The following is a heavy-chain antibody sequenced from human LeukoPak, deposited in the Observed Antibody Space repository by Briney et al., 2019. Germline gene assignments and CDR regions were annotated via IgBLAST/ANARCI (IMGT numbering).Heavy chain of an antibody. V-gene: IGHV1-69*05. D-gene: IGHD2-2*01. CDR2: IIPIFGTA. J-gene: IGHJ3*02. CDR3: ARVLFVVPAASVLVAPRGQDAFDI. CDR1: GGTFSSYA. Sequence: GSSVKVSCKASGGTFSSYAISWVRQAPGQGLEWMGGIIPIFGTANYAQKFQGRVAITTDESTSTAYMELSSLRSEDTAVYYCARVLFVVPAASVLVAPRGQDAFDIWGQGTMVTVSS.